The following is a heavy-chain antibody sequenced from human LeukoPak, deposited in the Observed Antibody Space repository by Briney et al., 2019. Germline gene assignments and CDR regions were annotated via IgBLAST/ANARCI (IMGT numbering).Heavy chain of an antibody. CDR3: ARVARGDYYYYYMDV. CDR2: INHDGSST. V-gene: IGHV3-74*01. CDR1: GFTFSTFW. D-gene: IGHD3-10*01. J-gene: IGHJ6*03. Sequence: GGSLRLSCATSGFTFSTFWMHWVRQAPGKGLVWVSRINHDGSSTNYADSVQGRFTISRDNAKNTLYLQMNSLRAEDTALYYCARVARGDYYYYYMDVWGKGTTVTVSS.